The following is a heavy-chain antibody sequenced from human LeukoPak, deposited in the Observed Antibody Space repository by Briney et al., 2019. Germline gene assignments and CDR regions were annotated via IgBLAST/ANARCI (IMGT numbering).Heavy chain of an antibody. D-gene: IGHD6-19*01. CDR1: GFTFSPYS. J-gene: IGHJ4*02. CDR2: ISSSSTYI. CDR3: AKAGIGVVGYFDY. V-gene: IGHV3-21*04. Sequence: GGSLRLSCAASGFTFSPYSMNWVRQAPGKGLEWVSSISSSSTYIYYADSVKGRFTISRDNARNSLYLQMNSLRDEDTALYYCAKAGIGVVGYFDYWGQGTLVTVSS.